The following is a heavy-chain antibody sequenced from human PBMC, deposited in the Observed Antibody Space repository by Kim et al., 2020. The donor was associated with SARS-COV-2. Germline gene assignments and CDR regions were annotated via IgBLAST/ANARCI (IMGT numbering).Heavy chain of an antibody. J-gene: IGHJ4*02. Sequence: AQKFQGRVTITADKSTSTAYMELSSLRSEDMAVYYCARSRVAVADPFDYWGQGTLVTVSS. V-gene: IGHV1-69*02. D-gene: IGHD6-19*01. CDR3: ARSRVAVADPFDY.